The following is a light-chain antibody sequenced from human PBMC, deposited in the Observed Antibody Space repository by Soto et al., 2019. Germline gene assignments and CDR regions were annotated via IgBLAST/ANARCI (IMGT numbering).Light chain of an antibody. CDR1: KVINND. CDR2: AAS. J-gene: IGKJ3*01. CDR3: LHDFNYPLT. Sequence: AIQMTQSPSSLSAFVGDRVTITCRASKVINNDLGWYEQKPGQAPKLLIYAASSLHSGVPSRFSGSGSGTYFTLTISSLQPEDYATYHCLHDFNYPLTFGPGTKVEMK. V-gene: IGKV1-6*01.